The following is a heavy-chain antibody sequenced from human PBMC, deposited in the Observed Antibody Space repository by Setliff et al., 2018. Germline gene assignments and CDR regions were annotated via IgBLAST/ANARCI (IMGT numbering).Heavy chain of an antibody. V-gene: IGHV3-30*01. CDR1: GFTFNSYV. Sequence: GGSLRLSCAASGFTFNSYVMHWVRQAPGKGLEWAALILYDGSNKYYVDSVKGRFTISRDKSKNTLYLQRNSLRAEDTAVYYCARDGVPPLNYNFWSGNFEFWGQGTLVTVSS. CDR2: ILYDGSNK. D-gene: IGHD3-3*01. CDR3: ARDGVPPLNYNFWSGNFEF. J-gene: IGHJ4*02.